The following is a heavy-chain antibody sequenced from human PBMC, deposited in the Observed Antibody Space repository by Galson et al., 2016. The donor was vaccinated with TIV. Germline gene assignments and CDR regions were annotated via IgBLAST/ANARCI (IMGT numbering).Heavy chain of an antibody. CDR1: GYRFSHSW. CDR2: IYPGDSDT. CDR3: ARHGYDFWNGQDYFFYGMDG. J-gene: IGHJ6*02. V-gene: IGHV5-51*01. Sequence: QSGAEVKKPGGSLKISCKTSGYRFSHSWIGWVRQKPGKGLEWVGHIYPGDSDTRYSPSFQGHVTISADTSIDTAYLQWGSLKASDPAIYYCARHGYDFWNGQDYFFYGMDGWGQGTTVTVSS. D-gene: IGHD3-3*01.